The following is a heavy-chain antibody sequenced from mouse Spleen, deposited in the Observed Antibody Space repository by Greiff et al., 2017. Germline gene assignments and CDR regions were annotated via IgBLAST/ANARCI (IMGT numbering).Heavy chain of an antibody. J-gene: IGHJ3*01. D-gene: IGHD1-2*01. CDR2: INPSTGGT. CDR1: GYSFTGYY. V-gene: IGHV1-42*01. Sequence: VQLQQSGPELVKPGASVKISCKASGYSFTGYYMNWVKQSPEKSLEWIGEINPSTGGTTYNQKFKAKATLTVDKSSSTAYMQLKSLTSEDSAVYYCARGILRLRFAYWGQGTLVTVSA. CDR3: ARGILRLRFAY.